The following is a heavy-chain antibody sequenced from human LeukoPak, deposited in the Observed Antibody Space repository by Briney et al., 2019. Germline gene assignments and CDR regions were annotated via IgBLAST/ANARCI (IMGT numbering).Heavy chain of an antibody. V-gene: IGHV4-59*12. CDR3: ARDRGHLNWFDP. D-gene: IGHD1-26*01. Sequence: SETLSLTCTVSGGSISSYYWSWIRQPPGKGLEWIGYIYYSGSTNYNPSLKSRVTISVDTSKNQFSLKLSSVTAADTAVYYCARDRGHLNWFDPWGQGTLVTVSS. CDR2: IYYSGST. CDR1: GGSISSYY. J-gene: IGHJ5*02.